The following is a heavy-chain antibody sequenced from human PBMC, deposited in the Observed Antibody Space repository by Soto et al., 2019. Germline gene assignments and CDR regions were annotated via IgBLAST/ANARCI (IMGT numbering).Heavy chain of an antibody. CDR2: IYYSGST. CDR3: ARSFDYYYGMDV. V-gene: IGHV4-59*08. J-gene: IGHJ6*02. Sequence: PSETLSLTCTVSGGSISSYYWSWIRQPPGKGLEWIGYIYYSGSTNYNPSLKSRVTISVDTSKNQFSLKLSSVTAADTAVYYCARSFDYYYGMDVWGQGTTVTVSS. CDR1: GGSISSYY. D-gene: IGHD3-3*01.